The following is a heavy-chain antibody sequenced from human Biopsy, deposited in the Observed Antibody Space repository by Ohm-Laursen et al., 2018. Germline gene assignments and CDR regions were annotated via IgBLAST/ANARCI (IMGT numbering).Heavy chain of an antibody. V-gene: IGHV4-38-2*02. CDR1: GYSIKSGYY. D-gene: IGHD3-9*01. J-gene: IGHJ5*02. CDR3: ARDRFDLLTPNWFDP. CDR2: IYHSGST. Sequence: TPSLTCAVSGYSIKSGYYWGWIRQPPGKGLEWIGNIYHSGSTYYNPSLKSRVTISVDVSKNQFSLKLSSVTAADTAVYYCARDRFDLLTPNWFDPWGQGTLVTVSS.